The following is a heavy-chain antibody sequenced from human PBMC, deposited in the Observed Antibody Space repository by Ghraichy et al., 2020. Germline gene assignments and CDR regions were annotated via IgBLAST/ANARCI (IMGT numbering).Heavy chain of an antibody. CDR2: ISDDGKNK. Sequence: GSLRLSCAASGFTFSTNAIHWVRQAPGKGLEWVSFISDDGKNKDYTDSVRGRFTISRDDSENTVYLEMNNLRVEDTAVYYCAKDLTQHYSVDVWGQGTTVTVS. V-gene: IGHV3-30*04. D-gene: IGHD3-9*01. CDR1: GFTFSTNA. J-gene: IGHJ6*02. CDR3: AKDLTQHYSVDV.